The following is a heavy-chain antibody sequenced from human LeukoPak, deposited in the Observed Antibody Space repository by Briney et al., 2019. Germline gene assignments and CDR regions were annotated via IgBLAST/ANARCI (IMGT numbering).Heavy chain of an antibody. J-gene: IGHJ4*02. CDR2: MNPNSCNT. D-gene: IGHD6-19*01. V-gene: IGHV1-8*01. CDR3: ARVYGSGWSKIDY. Sequence: GAVKDSFKASGDTFTRDDINGGRQSTEEGGEWRGWMNPNSCNTGYAQTFQGRVTMTRNTSISTAYMELSSLTSEDTAVYYCARVYGSGWSKIDYWGQGTLVTVSS. CDR1: GDTFTRDD.